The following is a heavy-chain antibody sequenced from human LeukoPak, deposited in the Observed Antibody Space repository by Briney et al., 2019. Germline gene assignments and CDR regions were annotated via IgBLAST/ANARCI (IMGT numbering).Heavy chain of an antibody. CDR3: ARESGITMLRGAHTP. D-gene: IGHD3-10*01. J-gene: IGHJ5*02. Sequence: PGGSLRLSCVASGFTFSSYEMTWVRQAPGKGLEWLSHISSSGSTRYYADTVKGRFTVSRDNAKNSLYLQTDSLRAEATAVYSCARESGITMLRGAHTPWGQGILVTAAS. CDR1: GFTFSSYE. CDR2: ISSSGSTR. V-gene: IGHV3-48*03.